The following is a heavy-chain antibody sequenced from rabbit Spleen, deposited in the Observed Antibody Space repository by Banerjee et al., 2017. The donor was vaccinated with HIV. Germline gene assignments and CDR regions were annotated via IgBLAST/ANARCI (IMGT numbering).Heavy chain of an antibody. Sequence: QEQLEESGGDLVKPGASLTLTCKASGFSFSSGYWICWVRQAPGKGLEWIACVGVGSGSTYYASWAKGRFTISKTSSTTVTLQMTSLTAADTATYFCARYGDDNIADSYNLWGPGTLVTVS. CDR3: ARYGDDNIADSYNL. D-gene: IGHD2-1*01. J-gene: IGHJ4*01. V-gene: IGHV1S45*01. CDR2: VGVGSGST. CDR1: GFSFSSGYW.